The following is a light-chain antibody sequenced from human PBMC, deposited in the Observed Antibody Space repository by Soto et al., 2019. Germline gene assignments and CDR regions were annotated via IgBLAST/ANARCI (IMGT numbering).Light chain of an antibody. Sequence: DIQMTQSPSSLSASVGDRVTITCRASQSISSYLNWYQHKPGKAPTLLIYGASSLQTGVPSRFSGSGSGTDFTLTISSLQPEDFATYFCQQSYSTPPYTFGQGTKLEIK. V-gene: IGKV1-39*01. CDR2: GAS. CDR3: QQSYSTPPYT. CDR1: QSISSY. J-gene: IGKJ2*01.